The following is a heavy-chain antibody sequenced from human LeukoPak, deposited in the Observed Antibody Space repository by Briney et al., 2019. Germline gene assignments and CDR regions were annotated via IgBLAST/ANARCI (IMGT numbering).Heavy chain of an antibody. J-gene: IGHJ4*02. CDR1: GGSSVSSGGYY. D-gene: IGHD4-17*01. V-gene: IGHV4-31*03. CDR2: FYHGA. CDR3: VREGEYGEDYY. Sequence: SETLPLTCTVSGGSSVSSGGYYWTWIRQHPEKGLEWIGYFYHGASYNPSLKGRVTISIDTSKNQFSLRLTSVTAADTALYYCVREGEYGEDYYWGQGIPVSVSA.